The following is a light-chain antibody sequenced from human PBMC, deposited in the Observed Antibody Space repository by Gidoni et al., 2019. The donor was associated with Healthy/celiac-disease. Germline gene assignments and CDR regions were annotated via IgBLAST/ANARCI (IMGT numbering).Light chain of an antibody. J-gene: IGKJ5*01. CDR2: AAS. Sequence: DIQMTQSPSSLSASVGDRVTITCRASQSISSYLNWYQQKPGQAPKLLIYAASNWQSGVPARFSGSGSGTDFTLTISSLEPEDFAVYYCQQRYSTPFTFGRGTRVEIK. CDR1: QSISSY. CDR3: QQRYSTPFT. V-gene: IGKV1-39*01.